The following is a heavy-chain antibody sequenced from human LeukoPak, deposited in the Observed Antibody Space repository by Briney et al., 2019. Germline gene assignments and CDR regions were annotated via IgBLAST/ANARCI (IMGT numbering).Heavy chain of an antibody. V-gene: IGHV3-74*01. CDR3: TRGRGSYGWFDP. Sequence: LTGGSLRLSCAASGFTVSSFWMHWVRQAPGKGLVWVSRIGSDGSNTYYADSVKGRFTISRDTAMNTLYLQMNSLRVEDTADYYCTRGRGSYGWFDPWGQGTQVTVSS. CDR2: IGSDGSNT. D-gene: IGHD3-10*01. CDR1: GFTVSSFW. J-gene: IGHJ5*02.